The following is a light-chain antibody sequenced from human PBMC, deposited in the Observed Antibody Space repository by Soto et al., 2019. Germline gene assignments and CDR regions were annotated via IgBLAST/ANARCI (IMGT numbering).Light chain of an antibody. CDR1: SSDVGGYNY. CDR3: CSYAGTYPHVV. J-gene: IGLJ2*01. CDR2: DVS. V-gene: IGLV2-11*01. Sequence: QSLLTQARSVSGFPGQSVTISCTGTSSDVGGYNYVSWYQQHPGKAPKLMIYDVSKRPSGVPDRFSGSKSGNTASLTISGLQAEDEADYYCCSYAGTYPHVVFGGGTKLTVL.